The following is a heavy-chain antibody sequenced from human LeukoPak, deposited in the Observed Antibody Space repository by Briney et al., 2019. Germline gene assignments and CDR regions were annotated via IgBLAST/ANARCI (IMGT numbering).Heavy chain of an antibody. CDR2: IIPIFGTA. D-gene: IGHD2-2*01. CDR1: GGTFSSYA. CDR3: ARDLVVPAAMGTHDAFDI. Sequence: SVKVSCKASGGTFSSYAISWVRQAPGQGLQSMRGIIPIFGTANYAQKFQGRVTITADESTSTAYMELSSLRSEDTAVYYCARDLVVPAAMGTHDAFDIWGQGTMVTVSS. V-gene: IGHV1-69*01. J-gene: IGHJ3*02.